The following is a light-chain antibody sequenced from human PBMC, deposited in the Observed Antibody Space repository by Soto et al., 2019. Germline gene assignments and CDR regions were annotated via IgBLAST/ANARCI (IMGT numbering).Light chain of an antibody. CDR1: QGISDY. CDR2: AAS. J-gene: IGKJ1*01. Sequence: DIQMTQSPSSLAGAVLDRLTSTCGASQGISDYLAWYQQKPGKVPKLLIYAASTLQSGVPSRFSGSGSGTDFTLTISSLQPDDFATYYCQHYNSYSEAFGQGAKADI. CDR3: QHYNSYSEA. V-gene: IGKV1-27*01.